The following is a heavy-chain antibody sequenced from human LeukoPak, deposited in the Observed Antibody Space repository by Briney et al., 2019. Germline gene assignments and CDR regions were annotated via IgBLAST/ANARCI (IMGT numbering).Heavy chain of an antibody. V-gene: IGHV4-34*01. J-gene: IGHJ4*02. CDR3: ARGPPRDYSSSGFYYNY. Sequence: SETLSLTCAIYGGSFSGSYWSWIRQPPGKGLEWIGEINHSGSTNYNPSLESRVTISEDTSKNQISLKLRSVTAADTAVYYCARGPPRDYSSSGFYYNYWGQGTLVTVSS. D-gene: IGHD3-22*01. CDR1: GGSFSGSY. CDR2: INHSGST.